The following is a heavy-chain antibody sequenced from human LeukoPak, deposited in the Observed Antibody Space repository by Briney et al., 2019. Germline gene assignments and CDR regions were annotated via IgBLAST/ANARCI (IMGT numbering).Heavy chain of an antibody. CDR2: IYYGRTT. CDR3: VRHDGRGGATMGALDS. V-gene: IGHV4-39*01. Sequence: SETLSLTCTVSAGSISSSSHHWGWIRQSPGKGLEWIGSIYYGRTTYYNPSLNSRVTISVVTSKNQFSLQLNSVTAADTAVYYCVRHDGRGGATMGALDSWGQGSLVTVSS. J-gene: IGHJ4*02. D-gene: IGHD5-12*01. CDR1: AGSISSSSHH.